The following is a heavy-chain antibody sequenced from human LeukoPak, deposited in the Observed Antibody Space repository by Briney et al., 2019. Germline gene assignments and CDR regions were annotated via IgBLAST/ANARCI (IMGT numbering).Heavy chain of an antibody. CDR3: ARSPFGSGSYYNY. D-gene: IGHD3-10*01. V-gene: IGHV3-7*01. CDR2: IKQDGSEK. J-gene: IGHJ4*02. CDR1: GFTFSSYW. Sequence: GGSLRLSCAACGFTFSSYWMSWVRQAPGKGLEWVANIKQDGSEKYYVDSVKGRFTISRDNAKNSLYLQMKSLRAEDTAVYYCARSPFGSGSYYNYWGQGTLVTVSS.